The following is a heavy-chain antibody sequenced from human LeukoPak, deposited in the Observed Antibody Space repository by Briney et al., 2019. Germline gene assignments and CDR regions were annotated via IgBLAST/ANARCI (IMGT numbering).Heavy chain of an antibody. CDR3: ARAPYYYDSSGYGY. CDR1: GFTFSSYA. J-gene: IGHJ4*02. D-gene: IGHD3-22*01. V-gene: IGHV3-30-3*01. CDR2: ISYDGSNK. Sequence: QTGGSLRLSCAASGFTFSSYAMHWVRQAPGKGLEWVAVISYDGSNKYYADSVKGRFTISRDNAKNSLYLQMNSLRAEDTAVYYCARAPYYYDSSGYGYWGQGTLVTVSS.